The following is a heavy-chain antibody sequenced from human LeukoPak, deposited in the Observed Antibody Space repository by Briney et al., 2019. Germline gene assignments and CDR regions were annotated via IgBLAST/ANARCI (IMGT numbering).Heavy chain of an antibody. CDR3: ARGLFHDFWSGYYH. CDR1: GGTFSSYA. CDR2: IIPIFGTA. J-gene: IGHJ5*02. Sequence: GSSVKVSCKASGGTFSSYAISWVRQAPGQGLEWMGGIIPIFGTANYAQKFQGRVTITADESTSTAYMELSSLRSEDTAVYYCARGLFHDFWSGYYHWGQGTLVTVSS. V-gene: IGHV1-69*01. D-gene: IGHD3-3*01.